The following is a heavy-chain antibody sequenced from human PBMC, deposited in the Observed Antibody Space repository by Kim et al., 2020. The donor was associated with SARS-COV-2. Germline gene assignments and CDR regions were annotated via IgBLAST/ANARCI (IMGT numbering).Heavy chain of an antibody. CDR1: GESLDNYY. J-gene: IGHJ1*01. Sequence: SETLSLTCTASGESLDNYYWSFIRQAPGQGLEWIGYIYNTGTTHFNPALKSRATVSMDMSKSPFSLKLRSMTAADPAVYYCARWGPLFGSSGYYLSWGQG. D-gene: IGHD3-22*01. CDR3: ARWGPLFGSSGYYLS. CDR2: IYNTGTT. V-gene: IGHV4-59*01.